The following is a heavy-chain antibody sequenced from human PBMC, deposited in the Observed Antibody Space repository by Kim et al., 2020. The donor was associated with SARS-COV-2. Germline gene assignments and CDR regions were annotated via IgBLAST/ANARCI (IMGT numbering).Heavy chain of an antibody. CDR2: INHSGST. J-gene: IGHJ4*02. Sequence: SETLSLTCAVYGGSFSGYYWSWIRQPPGKGLEWIGEINHSGSTNYNPSLKSRVTISVDTSKNQFSLKLSSVTAADTAVYYCARARECSGGSCYYGDWGQGTLVTVSS. D-gene: IGHD2-15*01. V-gene: IGHV4-34*01. CDR1: GGSFSGYY. CDR3: ARARECSGGSCYYGD.